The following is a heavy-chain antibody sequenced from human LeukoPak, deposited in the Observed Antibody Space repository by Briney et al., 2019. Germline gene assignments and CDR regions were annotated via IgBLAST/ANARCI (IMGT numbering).Heavy chain of an antibody. Sequence: SETLSLTCTVFNGSISSYYWIWIRQPPGKGLEWIGSIYYSGTTKYHPSLKSRVAISVDTSKEQFSLMLTSVTAADTAIYYCARRFARNWYFDLWGRGTLVTVSS. V-gene: IGHV4-59*08. CDR2: IYYSGTT. CDR1: NGSISSYY. J-gene: IGHJ2*01. CDR3: ARRFARNWYFDL. D-gene: IGHD3-16*01.